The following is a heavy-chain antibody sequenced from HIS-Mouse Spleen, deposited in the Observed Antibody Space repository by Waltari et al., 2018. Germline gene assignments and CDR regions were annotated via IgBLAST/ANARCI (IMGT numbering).Heavy chain of an antibody. J-gene: IGHJ4*02. Sequence: EVQLVESGGGLVKPGGSLRLSCAASGFTFSNAWMSWVRQAQGKGLGWVGRSKSKTDGGTTDYAAPVKGRFTISRDDSKNTLYLQMNSLKTEDTAVYYCTTVDYWGQGTLVTVSS. CDR1: GFTFSNAW. CDR2: SKSKTDGGTT. CDR3: TTVDY. V-gene: IGHV3-15*01.